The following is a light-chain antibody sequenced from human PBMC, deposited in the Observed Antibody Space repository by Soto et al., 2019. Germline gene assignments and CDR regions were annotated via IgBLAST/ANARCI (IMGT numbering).Light chain of an antibody. Sequence: QSALTQPASVSGSPGQSITISCTGTSSDVGGYNYVSWSQQHPGKAPKLVIYEVSNRPSGVSNRFSGSKSGNTASPTISGLQAEDEADYYCFSFTRSSTWVFGGGTQLTVL. J-gene: IGLJ3*02. CDR3: FSFTRSSTWV. CDR2: EVS. CDR1: SSDVGGYNY. V-gene: IGLV2-14*01.